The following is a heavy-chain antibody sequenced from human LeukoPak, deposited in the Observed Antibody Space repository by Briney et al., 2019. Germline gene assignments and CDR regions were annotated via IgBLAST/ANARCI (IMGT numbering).Heavy chain of an antibody. CDR3: ARGRNYDYVWGSYRYDY. J-gene: IGHJ4*02. Sequence: SETLSLTCAVYGGSFSGYYWSWIRQPPGKGLEWIGEINHSGSTNYSPSLKSRVTISVDTSKNQFSLKLSSVTAADTAVYYCARGRNYDYVWGSYRYDYWGQGTLVTVSS. D-gene: IGHD3-16*02. CDR1: GGSFSGYY. V-gene: IGHV4-34*01. CDR2: INHSGST.